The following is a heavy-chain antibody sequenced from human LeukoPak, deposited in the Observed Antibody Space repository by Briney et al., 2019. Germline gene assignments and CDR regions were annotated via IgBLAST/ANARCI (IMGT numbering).Heavy chain of an antibody. CDR3: ARDRTGMGY. V-gene: IGHV4-59*01. D-gene: IGHD1-1*01. CDR1: GGSFSGYY. CDR2: IYYSGST. Sequence: SETLSLTCAVYGGSFSGYYWSWIRQPPGKGLEWIGYIYYSGSTNYNPSLKSRVTISVDTSKNQFSLKLSSVTAADTAVYYCARDRTGMGYWGQGTLVTVSS. J-gene: IGHJ4*02.